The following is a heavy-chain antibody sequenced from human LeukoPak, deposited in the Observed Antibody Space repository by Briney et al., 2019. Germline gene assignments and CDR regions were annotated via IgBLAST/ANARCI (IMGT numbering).Heavy chain of an antibody. J-gene: IGHJ4*02. V-gene: IGHV4-34*01. CDR3: ARGRLYYYGSASYRPLDY. CDR2: INHSGST. D-gene: IGHD3-10*01. CDR1: GGSFSGYY. Sequence: SETLSLTCAVYGGSFSGYYWSWIRQPPGKVLEWIGEINHSGSTNYNPSLKSRVTISVDTSKNQFSLKLSSVTAADTAVYYCARGRLYYYGSASYRPLDYWGQGTLVTVSS.